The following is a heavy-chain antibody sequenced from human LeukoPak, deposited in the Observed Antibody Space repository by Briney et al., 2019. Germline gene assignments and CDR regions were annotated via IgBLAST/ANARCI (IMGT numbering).Heavy chain of an antibody. CDR2: IYTSGST. V-gene: IGHV4-4*07. Sequence: SETLSLTCTVSGGSISSYYWSWIRQPAGKGLEWIGRIYTSGSTNYNASLKRRVSMCVDTSKNQFSLKLSSVTAADTAVFYCARENSGSYREFDYWGQGTLVTVSS. CDR3: ARENSGSYREFDY. D-gene: IGHD1-26*01. J-gene: IGHJ4*02. CDR1: GGSISSYY.